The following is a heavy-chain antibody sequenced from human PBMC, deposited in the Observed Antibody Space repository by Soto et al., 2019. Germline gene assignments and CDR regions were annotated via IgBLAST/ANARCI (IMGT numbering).Heavy chain of an antibody. CDR2: IWYDGSNK. CDR3: ARWGIAAGDY. CDR1: GFTFSSYG. Sequence: QVQLVESGGGVVQPGRSLRLSCAASGFTFSSYGMHWVRQAPGKGLEWVAVIWYDGSNKYYADSVKGRFTISRDNSKNTLYLQMNSLRAEATAGYYCARWGIAAGDYWGQGTLVTVSS. J-gene: IGHJ4*02. V-gene: IGHV3-33*01. D-gene: IGHD6-13*01.